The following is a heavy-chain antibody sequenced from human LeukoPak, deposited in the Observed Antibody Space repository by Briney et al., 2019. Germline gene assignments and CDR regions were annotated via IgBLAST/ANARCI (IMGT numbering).Heavy chain of an antibody. J-gene: IGHJ4*02. CDR1: GFIFSSYT. CDR3: AARSGYDSSGYWDY. V-gene: IGHV3-23*01. Sequence: PGGSLRLSCTASGFIFSSYTMSWVRQAPGRGLEWVSTISGSGDKSYYADSVKGRFTISRDNSKNTLYLQMNSLRAEDTAVYYCAARSGYDSSGYWDYWGQGTLVTVSS. CDR2: ISGSGDKS. D-gene: IGHD3-22*01.